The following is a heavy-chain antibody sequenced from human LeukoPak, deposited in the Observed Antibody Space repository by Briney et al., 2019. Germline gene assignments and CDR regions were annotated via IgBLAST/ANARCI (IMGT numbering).Heavy chain of an antibody. Sequence: GESLKISFKGSGYSFTSYWIGWVRPMPGKGLEWVGIIYPGDSDTRYSPSFQGQVTISADKSISTAYLQWSSLKASDTAMYYCARRYCSSTSCYFDYWGQGTLVTVSS. CDR3: ARRYCSSTSCYFDY. D-gene: IGHD2-2*01. V-gene: IGHV5-51*01. J-gene: IGHJ4*02. CDR1: GYSFTSYW. CDR2: IYPGDSDT.